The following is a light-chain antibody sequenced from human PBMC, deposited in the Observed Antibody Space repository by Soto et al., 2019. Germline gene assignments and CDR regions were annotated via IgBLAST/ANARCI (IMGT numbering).Light chain of an antibody. J-gene: IGKJ2*03. CDR2: DAS. Sequence: EIVLTQSPATLSLSPGERATLSCRASQSVNSLLAWYQHKPGQTPKLLIYDASNRAAGIPVRFRGSGSGRDFTLTITSLETENFAVYFCQQRNNWPPMYSFGQGTKLEI. V-gene: IGKV3-11*02. CDR3: QQRNNWPPMYS. CDR1: QSVNSL.